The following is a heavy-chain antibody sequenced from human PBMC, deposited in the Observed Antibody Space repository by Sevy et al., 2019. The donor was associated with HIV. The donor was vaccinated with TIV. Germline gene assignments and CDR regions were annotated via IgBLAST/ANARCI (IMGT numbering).Heavy chain of an antibody. D-gene: IGHD2-21*02. J-gene: IGHJ4*02. CDR2: IIGNGVLT. Sequence: GGSLRLSCAASGFTFDDYGMSWVRQAPGKGLEWVSSIIGNGVLTSYVESVKGRFTISRDNAENSLYPQMNSLRAEDTALYFCAREESCGGDCYYFDYWGQGTLVTVSS. V-gene: IGHV3-20*04. CDR3: AREESCGGDCYYFDY. CDR1: GFTFDDYG.